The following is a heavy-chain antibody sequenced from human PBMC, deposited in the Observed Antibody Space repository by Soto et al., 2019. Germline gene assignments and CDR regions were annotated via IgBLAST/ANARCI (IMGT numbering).Heavy chain of an antibody. D-gene: IGHD6-25*01. CDR3: ARRKERSGPYYLDL. J-gene: IGHJ4*02. Sequence: ASVTVSCKASGYPFTNYAIHWVRQGPGQRLEWMGWINAGNAKTKYSQKFQARVTISRDSSASTAYMELISLRSDDSAVYFCARRKERSGPYYLDLWGQGTQVTVSS. V-gene: IGHV1-3*01. CDR1: GYPFTNYA. CDR2: INAGNAKT.